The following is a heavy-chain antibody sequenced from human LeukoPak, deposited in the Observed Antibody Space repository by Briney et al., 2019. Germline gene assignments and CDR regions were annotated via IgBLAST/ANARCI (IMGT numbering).Heavy chain of an antibody. CDR2: ISSSGSTI. CDR1: GFTFSDYY. D-gene: IGHD3-10*01. J-gene: IGHJ6*02. CDR3: ARVVSPGDVYYYYGMDV. Sequence: GGSLRLSCAASGFTFSDYYMSWIRQAPGKGLEWVSYISSSGSTIYYADSVKGRFTISRDNSKNTLYLQMNSLRAEDTAVYYCARVVSPGDVYYYYGMDVWGQGTTVTVSS. V-gene: IGHV3-11*04.